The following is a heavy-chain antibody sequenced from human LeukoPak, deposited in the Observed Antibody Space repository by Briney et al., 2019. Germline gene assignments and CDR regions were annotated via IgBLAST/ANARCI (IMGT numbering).Heavy chain of an antibody. CDR1: GFTFSSYW. Sequence: QSGGSLRLSCAASGFTFSSYWMSWVRQAPGKGLEWVANIKQDGSEKYYVDSVKGRFTISRDNAKNSLYLQMNSLRAEDTAVYYCARVRLGYSRTKYFDYWGQGTLVTVSS. D-gene: IGHD6-13*01. CDR3: ARVRLGYSRTKYFDY. V-gene: IGHV3-7*01. J-gene: IGHJ4*02. CDR2: IKQDGSEK.